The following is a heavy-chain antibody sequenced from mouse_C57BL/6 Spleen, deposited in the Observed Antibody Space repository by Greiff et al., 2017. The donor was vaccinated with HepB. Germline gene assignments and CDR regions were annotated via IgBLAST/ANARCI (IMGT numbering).Heavy chain of an antibody. J-gene: IGHJ3*01. CDR2: ISDGGSYT. CDR1: GFTFSSYA. CDR3: AREFSNWGFAY. Sequence: EVKVEESGGGLVKPGGSLKLSCAASGFTFSSYAMSWVRQTPERRLEWVATISDGGSYTYYPDNVKGRFTISRDNAKNNLYLQMSHLKSEDTAMYYCAREFSNWGFAYWGQGTLVTVSA. V-gene: IGHV5-4*01. D-gene: IGHD4-1*01.